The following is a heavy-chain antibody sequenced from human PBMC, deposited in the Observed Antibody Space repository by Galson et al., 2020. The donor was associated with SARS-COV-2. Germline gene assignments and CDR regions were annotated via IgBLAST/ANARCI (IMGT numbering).Heavy chain of an antibody. V-gene: IGHV3-48*04. J-gene: IGHJ5*02. CDR2: ISSSSSTI. Sequence: GGSLRLSCAASGFTFSSYSMNWVRQAPGKGLEWVSYISSSSSTIYYADSVKGRFTISRDNAKNSLYLQMNSLRAEDTAVYYCARGLTYYYDSSGYPWGQGTLVTVSS. CDR1: GFTFSSYS. D-gene: IGHD3-22*01. CDR3: ARGLTYYYDSSGYP.